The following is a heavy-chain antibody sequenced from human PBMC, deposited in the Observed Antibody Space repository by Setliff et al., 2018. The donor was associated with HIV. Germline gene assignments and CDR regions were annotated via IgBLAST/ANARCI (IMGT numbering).Heavy chain of an antibody. CDR1: GFTFSSYS. Sequence: PGESLKISCAASGFTFSSYSMNWVRQAPGKGLEWVSSISSSSSYIYYADSVKGRFTISRDNAKNSLYLQMNSLRAEDTAVYYCARDRGPYYDILTGYYDYWGQGTLVTVSS. CDR2: ISSSSSYI. V-gene: IGHV3-21*01. CDR3: ARDRGPYYDILTGYYDY. D-gene: IGHD3-9*01. J-gene: IGHJ4*02.